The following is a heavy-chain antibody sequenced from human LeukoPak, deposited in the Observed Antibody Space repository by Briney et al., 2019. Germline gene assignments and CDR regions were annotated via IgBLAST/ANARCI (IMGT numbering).Heavy chain of an antibody. CDR1: GGSISNYY. CDR2: IFNSGST. Sequence: SDTLSLTCTVSGGSISNYYLSWVRQPPGMGLEWIGYIFNSGSTTYNPPLKSRVIISVDTSRNQFSLRLSSVTAGDTAVYYCARHASGDYGNTFHSWGQGTIVTVSS. V-gene: IGHV4-59*08. D-gene: IGHD4-17*01. J-gene: IGHJ3*02. CDR3: ARHASGDYGNTFHS.